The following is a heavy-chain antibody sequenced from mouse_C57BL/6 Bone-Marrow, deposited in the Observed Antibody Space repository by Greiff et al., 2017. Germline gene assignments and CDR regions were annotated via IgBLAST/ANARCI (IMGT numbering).Heavy chain of an antibody. J-gene: IGHJ2*01. V-gene: IGHV1-81*01. CDR2: IYPRSGNT. CDR3: ARGDWDAFFDY. D-gene: IGHD4-1*01. Sequence: QVQLQQSGAELARPGASVKLSCKASGYTFTSYGISWVKQRTGQGLEWIGEIYPRSGNTYYNEKFKGKATLTADKSSSTAYMELLSLTSEDSAVXFCARGDWDAFFDYWGQGTTLTVSS. CDR1: GYTFTSYG.